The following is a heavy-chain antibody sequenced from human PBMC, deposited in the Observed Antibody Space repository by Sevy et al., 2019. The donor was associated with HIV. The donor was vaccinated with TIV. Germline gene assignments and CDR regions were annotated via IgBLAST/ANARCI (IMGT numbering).Heavy chain of an antibody. CDR1: GYSFTSYE. J-gene: IGHJ4*02. CDR3: ARLRSCGGDCYYFDY. V-gene: IGHV1-46*01. CDR2: INPSGGST. D-gene: IGHD2-21*02. Sequence: ASVKVSCKASGYSFTSYEMEWVRQAPGQGLESMGIINPSGGSTGYAQSFQGRVILTRDTSTDTVYMELNSLRSEDTAVYYCARLRSCGGDCYYFDYWGQGTLVTVSS.